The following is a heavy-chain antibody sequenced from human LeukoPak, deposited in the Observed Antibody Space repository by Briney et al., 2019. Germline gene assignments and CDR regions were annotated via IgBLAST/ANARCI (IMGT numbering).Heavy chain of an antibody. CDR1: GFTFSDYY. Sequence: GGSLRLSCAASGFTFSDYYMSWIRQAPGKGLEWVSYISSSSSYTNYADSVKGRFTISRGNAKNSLYLEMNSLRAEDTAVYYCARDLDRHDYSANDYWGQGTLVTVSS. D-gene: IGHD4-11*01. CDR2: ISSSSSYT. CDR3: ARDLDRHDYSANDY. V-gene: IGHV3-11*05. J-gene: IGHJ4*02.